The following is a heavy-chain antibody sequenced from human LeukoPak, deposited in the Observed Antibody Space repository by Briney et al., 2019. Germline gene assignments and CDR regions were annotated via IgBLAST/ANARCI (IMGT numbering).Heavy chain of an antibody. D-gene: IGHD1-20*01. J-gene: IGHJ4*02. Sequence: SGGSLRLSCTASGFTFADHPMTWFRQAPGKGVEWVGFIRGKHYDGTTEYAASVKGRFTISRDDSKSVAYLQMNSLKTEDTAVYYCTRGNWNPGYWGQGTLVTVSS. CDR3: TRGNWNPGY. CDR1: GFTFADHP. CDR2: IRGKHYDGTT. V-gene: IGHV3-49*03.